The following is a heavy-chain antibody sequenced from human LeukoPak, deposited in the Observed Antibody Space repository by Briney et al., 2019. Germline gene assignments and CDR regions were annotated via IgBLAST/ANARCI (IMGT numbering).Heavy chain of an antibody. CDR1: GFTFSSYG. CDR2: ISAYNGNT. V-gene: IGHV1-18*01. Sequence: GGSLRLSCAASGFTFSSYGISWVRQAPGQGLEWMGWISAYNGNTNYAQMVQGRVTMTTDTSTSTAYMEVRSLRSDDTAMYYCARDVGDIVTVPAAISVPWGQGTLVTVSS. J-gene: IGHJ5*02. D-gene: IGHD2-2*01. CDR3: ARDVGDIVTVPAAISVP.